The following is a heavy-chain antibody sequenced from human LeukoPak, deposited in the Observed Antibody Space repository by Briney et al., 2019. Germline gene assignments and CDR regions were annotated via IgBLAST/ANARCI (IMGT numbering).Heavy chain of an antibody. V-gene: IGHV3-30*14. D-gene: IGHD3-22*01. CDR1: GFTFSSYW. J-gene: IGHJ4*02. CDR2: ISNDGSQK. Sequence: GGSLRLSCAASGFTFSSYWMSWVRQAPGKGLEWVSLISNDGSQKFYAESVKGRFTISRDNSKKTVYLQVNSLRTEDTALYYCARGPHYYDTSGDFYVDYWGQGTLVIASS. CDR3: ARGPHYYDTSGDFYVDY.